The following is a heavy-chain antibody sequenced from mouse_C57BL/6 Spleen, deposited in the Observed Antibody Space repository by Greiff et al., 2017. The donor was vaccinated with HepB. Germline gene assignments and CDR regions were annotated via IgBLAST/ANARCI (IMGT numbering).Heavy chain of an antibody. CDR3: ARAFPTGY. V-gene: IGHV5-4*01. CDR2: ISDGGSYT. CDR1: GFTFSSYA. J-gene: IGHJ2*01. Sequence: EVQLVESGGGLVKPGGSLKLSCAASGFTFSSYAMSWVRQTPEKRLEWVATISDGGSYTYYPDNVKGRFTISRDNAKNNLYLQMSHLKSEDTAMYYCARAFPTGYWGQGTTLTVSS.